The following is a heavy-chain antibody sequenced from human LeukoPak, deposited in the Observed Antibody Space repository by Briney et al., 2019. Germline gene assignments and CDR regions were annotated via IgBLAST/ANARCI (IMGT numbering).Heavy chain of an antibody. V-gene: IGHV3-30-3*01. CDR3: ARTDYYESRTFDY. CDR1: GFTFSTYA. Sequence: GRSLRLSCAASGFTFSTYAMHWVRQAPGKGLEWVAVISYDGSNKYYADSVKGRFTISRDNSENTLYLQMNSLRAEDTAVYYCARTDYYESRTFDYWGQGTLVTVSS. CDR2: ISYDGSNK. J-gene: IGHJ4*02. D-gene: IGHD3-22*01.